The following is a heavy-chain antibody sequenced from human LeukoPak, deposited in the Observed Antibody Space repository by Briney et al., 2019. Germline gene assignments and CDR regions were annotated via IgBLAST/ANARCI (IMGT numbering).Heavy chain of an antibody. J-gene: IGHJ5*02. D-gene: IGHD6-13*01. CDR3: TTDRYSSSWYNWFDP. CDR1: GFTFSNAW. CDR2: IKSKTDGGTT. V-gene: IGHV3-15*01. Sequence: GGSLRLSCAASGFTFSNAWMSWVRQAPGKGLEWVGRIKSKTDGGTTDYAAPVKGRFTISRDDSKNTLYLQMNSLKTEDTAVYYCTTDRYSSSWYNWFDPWGQGTLVTVSS.